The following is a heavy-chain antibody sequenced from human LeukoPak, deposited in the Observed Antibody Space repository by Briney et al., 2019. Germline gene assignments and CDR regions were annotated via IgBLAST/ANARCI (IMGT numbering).Heavy chain of an antibody. J-gene: IGHJ5*02. V-gene: IGHV3-30-3*01. D-gene: IGHD6-13*01. CDR1: GFTFSSYA. CDR3: ARASGQQRDNWFDP. CDR2: ISYDGNNK. Sequence: GGSLRLSCAASGFTFSSYAMHWVRQAPGKGLEWVAVISYDGNNKYYADSVKGRFTISRDNPKNTLYLQMNSLRAEDTAVYYCARASGQQRDNWFDPWGQGTLVTVSS.